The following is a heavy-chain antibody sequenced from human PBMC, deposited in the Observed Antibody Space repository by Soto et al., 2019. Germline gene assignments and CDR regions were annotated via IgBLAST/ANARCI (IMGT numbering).Heavy chain of an antibody. V-gene: IGHV3-33*01. D-gene: IGHD4-4*01. Sequence: GGSLRLSCAASGFTFSSYGMHWVRQAPGKGLEWVAVIWYDGSNKYYADSVKGRFTISRDNSKNTLYLQMNSLRAEDTAVYYCAREMLGSTVTPYYYYYYGMDVWGQGTTVTVSS. CDR3: AREMLGSTVTPYYYYYYGMDV. CDR1: GFTFSSYG. CDR2: IWYDGSNK. J-gene: IGHJ6*02.